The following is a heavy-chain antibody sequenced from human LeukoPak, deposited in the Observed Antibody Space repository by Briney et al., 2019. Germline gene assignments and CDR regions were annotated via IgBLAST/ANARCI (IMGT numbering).Heavy chain of an antibody. V-gene: IGHV4-59*08. D-gene: IGHD5-24*01. Sequence: SETLSLTCTVSGGSISSYYWSWIRQPPGKGLEWIGYIYYSGSTNYNPSLKSRVTISVDTSKNQFSLKLSTVTAADTAVYYCARSTSIRDGYNAGYWGQGTLVTVSS. CDR1: GGSISSYY. CDR3: ARSTSIRDGYNAGY. CDR2: IYYSGST. J-gene: IGHJ4*02.